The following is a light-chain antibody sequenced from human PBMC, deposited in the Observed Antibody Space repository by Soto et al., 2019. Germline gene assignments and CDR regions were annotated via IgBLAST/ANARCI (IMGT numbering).Light chain of an antibody. J-gene: IGLJ1*01. CDR3: QSYDSSLSGWV. CDR2: GNS. CDR1: SSNIGAGYD. Sequence: QPVLTQPPSVSGAPGQRVTISCTGSSSNIGAGYDVHWYQQLPGTAPKLLIYGNSNRPSGVPDRFSGSKSGTSASLAITGLQAEDEADYYCQSYDSSLSGWVFGTGTKLTVL. V-gene: IGLV1-40*01.